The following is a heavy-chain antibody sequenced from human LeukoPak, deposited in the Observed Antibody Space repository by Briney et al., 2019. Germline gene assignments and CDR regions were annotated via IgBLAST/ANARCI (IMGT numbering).Heavy chain of an antibody. J-gene: IGHJ4*02. CDR1: GGSISSGGYY. V-gene: IGHV4-31*03. Sequence: SQTLSLTCTVSGGSISSGGYYWSWIRQHPGKGLEWIGYIYYSGSTYYNPSLKSRVTISVDTSKNQFSLKLSSVTAADTAVYYCARGPAGYDILTGYYPFDYWGQGTLVTVSS. CDR2: IYYSGST. D-gene: IGHD3-9*01. CDR3: ARGPAGYDILTGYYPFDY.